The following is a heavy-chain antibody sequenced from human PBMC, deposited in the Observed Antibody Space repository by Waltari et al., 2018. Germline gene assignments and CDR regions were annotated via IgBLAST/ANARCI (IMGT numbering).Heavy chain of an antibody. CDR1: GYTFTTYN. Sequence: QVQLVQSGAEVKKPGASVKVSCKASGYTFTTYNMHWVRQAPGQRLEWMGINTPRGDFITYARQFRSRVTMTIDTSTSTVYMELSSLRSEDTAVYSCARDNTNWSFDYCGQGTLVTVSS. CDR3: ARDNTNWSFDY. J-gene: IGHJ4*02. V-gene: IGHV1-46*01. D-gene: IGHD1-1*01. CDR2: NTPRGDFI.